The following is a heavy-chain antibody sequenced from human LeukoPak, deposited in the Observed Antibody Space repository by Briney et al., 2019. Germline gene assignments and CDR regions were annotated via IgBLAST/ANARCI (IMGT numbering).Heavy chain of an antibody. D-gene: IGHD3-22*01. Sequence: ASVKVSCKASGGTFSSYAISWVRQAPGQGLEWMGRIIPIFGTANYAQKFQGRVTITTDESTSTAYMELSSLRSEDTAVYYCASPAAWDSSGYSDFDYLGQGTLVTVSS. CDR3: ASPAAWDSSGYSDFDY. V-gene: IGHV1-69*05. J-gene: IGHJ4*02. CDR1: GGTFSSYA. CDR2: IIPIFGTA.